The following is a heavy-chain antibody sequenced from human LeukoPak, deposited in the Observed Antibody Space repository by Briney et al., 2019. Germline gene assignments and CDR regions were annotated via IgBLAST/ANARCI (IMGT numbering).Heavy chain of an antibody. CDR1: GGSFSGYY. V-gene: IGHV4-34*01. J-gene: IGHJ6*02. CDR2: INHSGST. CDR3: ARGYSGYDRRYYYYGMDV. D-gene: IGHD5-12*01. Sequence: SETLSLTCAVYGGSFSGYYWSWIRQPPGKGLEWIGEINHSGSTNYNPSLKSRVTISVDTSKSQFSLKLSSVTAADTAVYYCARGYSGYDRRYYYYGMDVWGQGTTVTVSS.